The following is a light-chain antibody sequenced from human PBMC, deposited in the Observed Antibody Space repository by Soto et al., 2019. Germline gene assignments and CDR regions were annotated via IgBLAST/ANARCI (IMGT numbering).Light chain of an antibody. CDR3: QQYNSYPRT. CDR2: DVS. V-gene: IGKV1-5*01. CDR1: QSISTR. J-gene: IGKJ2*01. Sequence: DIQMTQSPSTLSASVGGRVTITCRASQSISTRLAWYQQKPGKAPNLLIYDVSSLESGVPSRFSGGGSGTEFTLTISSLQPDDFATYYCQQYNSYPRTFGQGTKLEIK.